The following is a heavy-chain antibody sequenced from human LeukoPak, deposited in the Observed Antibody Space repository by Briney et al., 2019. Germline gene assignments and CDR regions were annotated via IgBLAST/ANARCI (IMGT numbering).Heavy chain of an antibody. CDR1: GFTVSSNY. J-gene: IGHJ6*02. D-gene: IGHD3-10*01. CDR2: IYSDGST. CDR3: ATRAEGYYYGSGSYYGMDV. Sequence: GGSLRLSCAASGFTVSSNYMSWVRQAPGKGLEWVSLIYSDGSTYYADSVKGRFTTYRDNSKNTLYLQMDSLRAEDTAVYFCATRAEGYYYGSGSYYGMDVWGQGTTVTVSS. V-gene: IGHV3-66*01.